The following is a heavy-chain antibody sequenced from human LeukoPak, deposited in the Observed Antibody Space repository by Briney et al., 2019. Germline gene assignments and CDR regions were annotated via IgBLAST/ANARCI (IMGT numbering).Heavy chain of an antibody. J-gene: IGHJ4*02. D-gene: IGHD6-19*01. CDR3: TTDSSGWGIDYYFDY. CDR1: GFTFSNAW. V-gene: IGHV3-15*01. CDR2: IKSKTDGWTT. Sequence: PGGSLRLSCAASGFTFSNAWMSWVRQAPGKGLEWVGRIKSKTDGWTTDYAAPVKGRFTISRDDSKTTLYLQMNSLKTEDTAVYYCTTDSSGWGIDYYFDYWGQGTLVTVSS.